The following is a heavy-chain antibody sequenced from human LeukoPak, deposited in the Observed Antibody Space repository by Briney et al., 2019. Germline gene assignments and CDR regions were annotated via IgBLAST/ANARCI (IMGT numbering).Heavy chain of an antibody. CDR1: GGSISSDGYW. J-gene: IGHJ5*02. Sequence: SQTLSLTCTVSGGSISSDGYWWSWIRQHPGKGLEWIGYIYYSGTTYYNPSLKSRVTISVDTSKNQFSLKLSSVTAADTAVYYCARERRQLEWFDPWGQGTLVTVSS. V-gene: IGHV4-31*03. CDR2: IYYSGTT. CDR3: ARERRQLEWFDP. D-gene: IGHD6-6*01.